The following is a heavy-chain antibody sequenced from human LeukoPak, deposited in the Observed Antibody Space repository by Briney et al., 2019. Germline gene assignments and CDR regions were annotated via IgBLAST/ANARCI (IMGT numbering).Heavy chain of an antibody. D-gene: IGHD1-26*01. Sequence: QAGGSLRLSCAASGFTFSSYGMHWVRQAPGKGLEWVAFIRYDGSNKYYADSVKGRFTISRDNSKNTLYLQMNSLRAEDTAVYYCAKVELGGSYFPTAYYYYMDVWGKGTTVTISS. V-gene: IGHV3-30*02. CDR2: IRYDGSNK. CDR3: AKVELGGSYFPTAYYYYMDV. J-gene: IGHJ6*03. CDR1: GFTFSSYG.